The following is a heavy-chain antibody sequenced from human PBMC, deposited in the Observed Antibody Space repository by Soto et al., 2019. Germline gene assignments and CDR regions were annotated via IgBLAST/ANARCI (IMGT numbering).Heavy chain of an antibody. J-gene: IGHJ4*02. CDR1: GGSLNSSYF. V-gene: IGHV4-39*01. D-gene: IGHD6-19*01. CDR2: IYYGGNT. Sequence: SETLSLTCAVSGGSLNSSYFWGWVRQAPGRGLEWIGSIYYGGNTYYNPSLKSRVTISADSSKNQFSLNLNSVTAADTAVFYCAITIYSSGCSRDYWGQGTLVTVX. CDR3: AITIYSSGCSRDY.